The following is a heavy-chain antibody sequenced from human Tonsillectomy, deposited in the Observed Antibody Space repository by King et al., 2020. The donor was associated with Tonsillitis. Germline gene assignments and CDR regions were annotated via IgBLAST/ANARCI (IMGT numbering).Heavy chain of an antibody. V-gene: IGHV3-11*05. CDR3: ARGVYDILTGQFDY. Sequence: VQLVESGGGLVKPGGSLRLSCAASGFTFSDYYMSWIRQAPGKGLEWVSYISSSSSYTNYADSLKGRFTISRANAKNSLYLQLNSLRAEDTAVYYCARGVYDILTGQFDYWGQGTLVTVSS. D-gene: IGHD3-9*01. J-gene: IGHJ4*02. CDR2: ISSSSSYT. CDR1: GFTFSDYY.